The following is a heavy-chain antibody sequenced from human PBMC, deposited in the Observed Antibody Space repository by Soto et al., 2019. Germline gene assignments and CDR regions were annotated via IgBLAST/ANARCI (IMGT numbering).Heavy chain of an antibody. Sequence: EVQLVESGGGLVQPGGSLRLSCAASGFTFSSYNMNWVRQAPGKGLEWVSYISGSGSTIYYADSVKGRFTISRDNGKKSLYLQMNSLRDEDTAVYFCARREDDFWSDYYGMDVWGQGTTVTVSS. J-gene: IGHJ6*02. CDR2: ISGSGSTI. CDR1: GFTFSSYN. CDR3: ARREDDFWSDYYGMDV. V-gene: IGHV3-48*02. D-gene: IGHD3-3*01.